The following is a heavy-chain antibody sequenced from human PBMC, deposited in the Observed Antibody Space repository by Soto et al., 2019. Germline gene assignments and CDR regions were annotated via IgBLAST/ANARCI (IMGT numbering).Heavy chain of an antibody. D-gene: IGHD3-10*01. CDR2: MNPNSGNT. V-gene: IGHV1-8*01. CDR3: ASPRGPPTHWYFDL. Sequence: GASVKGSCKASGYTFTSYDINSVRQATGQGLEWMGWMNPNSGNTGYAQKFQGRVTMTRNTSISTAYMELSSLRSEDTAVYYCASPRGPPTHWYFDLWGRGTLVTVSS. CDR1: GYTFTSYD. J-gene: IGHJ2*01.